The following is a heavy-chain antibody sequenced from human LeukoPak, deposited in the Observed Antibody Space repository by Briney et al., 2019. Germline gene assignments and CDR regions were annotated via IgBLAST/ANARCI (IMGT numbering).Heavy chain of an antibody. V-gene: IGHV3-53*01. Sequence: GGSLRLSCAASGFTVSSIYMGCVRQAPGKGLEWVSVIYTDGSAYYSDSVKGRFFISRDNSKNTLYLQMTSLRAEDTAVYYCARSMTTVTTIDYWGQGTLVTVSS. J-gene: IGHJ4*02. D-gene: IGHD4-17*01. CDR1: GFTVSSIY. CDR2: IYTDGSA. CDR3: ARSMTTVTTIDY.